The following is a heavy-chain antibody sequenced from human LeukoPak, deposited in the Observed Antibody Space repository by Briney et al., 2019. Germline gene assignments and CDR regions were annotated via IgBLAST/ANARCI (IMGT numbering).Heavy chain of an antibody. J-gene: IGHJ4*02. CDR3: ARDYYFDY. Sequence: PGGSLRLSCAASGFTFSSYAMNWVRQAPGKGLEWVALISYDGSNKNYADSVKGRFTISRDNSKNTLYLQMNSLRAEDTAVYYCARDYYFDYWGQGTLVTVSS. V-gene: IGHV3-30-3*01. CDR2: ISYDGSNK. CDR1: GFTFSSYA.